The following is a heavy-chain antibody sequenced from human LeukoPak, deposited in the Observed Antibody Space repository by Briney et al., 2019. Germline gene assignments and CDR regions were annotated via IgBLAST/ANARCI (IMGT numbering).Heavy chain of an antibody. V-gene: IGHV4-34*01. CDR1: GGSFSGYY. CDR3: ARQKSLMITFGGTKTYFDY. Sequence: SETLSLTCAVYGGSFSGYYWSWIRQPPGKGLEWIGEINHSGSTNYNPSLKSRVTISVDKSKNQFSLKLSSVTAADTAVYYCARQKSLMITFGGTKTYFDYWGQGTLVTVSS. D-gene: IGHD3-16*01. CDR2: INHSGST. J-gene: IGHJ4*02.